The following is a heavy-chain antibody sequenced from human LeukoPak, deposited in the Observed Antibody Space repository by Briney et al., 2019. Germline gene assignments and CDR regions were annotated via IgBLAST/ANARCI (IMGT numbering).Heavy chain of an antibody. CDR3: ARGGVRGVITKFDY. CDR2: IYYSGST. D-gene: IGHD3-10*01. Sequence: TSETLSLTCTVSGGSISSSSYYWGWIRQPPGKGLEWIGSIYYSGSTYYNPSLKSRVTISVDTSKNQFSLKLSSVTAADTAVYYCARGGVRGVITKFDYWGQGTLVTVSS. J-gene: IGHJ4*02. CDR1: GGSISSSSYY. V-gene: IGHV4-39*07.